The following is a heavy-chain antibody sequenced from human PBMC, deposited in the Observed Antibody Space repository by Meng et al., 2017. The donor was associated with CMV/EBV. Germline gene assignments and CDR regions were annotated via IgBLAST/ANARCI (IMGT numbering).Heavy chain of an antibody. J-gene: IGHJ4*02. V-gene: IGHV3-9*03. CDR1: GFTFDDYA. D-gene: IGHD4-11*01. CDR3: AKGVYSNYDAPFDY. Sequence: GGSLRLSCAASGFTFDDYAMHWVRQGPGKGLEWVSGISWNSGSIVYADSVKGRFTISRDNAKNSLYLQMNSLRDEGMALYHCAKGVYSNYDAPFDYWGQGILVTVSS. CDR2: ISWNSGSI.